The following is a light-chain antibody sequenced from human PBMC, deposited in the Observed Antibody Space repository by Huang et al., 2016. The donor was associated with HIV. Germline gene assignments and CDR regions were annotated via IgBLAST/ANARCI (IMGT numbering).Light chain of an antibody. V-gene: IGKV3-11*01. CDR3: QQRGNWPQT. CDR2: DVS. CDR1: QSVSSY. J-gene: IGKJ1*01. Sequence: EIVLTQSPATLSLSPGERATLSCRASQSVSSYLAWYQQKPGQAPRLLIYDVSNRAPGIPARFSVSGSGTDFTLTISSLEPEDLAVYYCQQRGNWPQTFGQGTKVEIK.